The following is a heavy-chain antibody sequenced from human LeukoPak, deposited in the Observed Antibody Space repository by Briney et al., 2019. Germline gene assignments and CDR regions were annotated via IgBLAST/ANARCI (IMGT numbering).Heavy chain of an antibody. V-gene: IGHV1-69*13. CDR3: ASVGYYGSGSYYYGMDV. CDR2: ITPIFGTA. Sequence: SVKVSCKASGGTLSSYAISWVRQAPGQGLEWMGGITPIFGTANYAQKFQGRVTITADESTSTAYMELSSLRSEDTAVYYCASVGYYGSGSYYYGMDVWGQGTTVTVSS. J-gene: IGHJ6*02. CDR1: GGTLSSYA. D-gene: IGHD3-10*01.